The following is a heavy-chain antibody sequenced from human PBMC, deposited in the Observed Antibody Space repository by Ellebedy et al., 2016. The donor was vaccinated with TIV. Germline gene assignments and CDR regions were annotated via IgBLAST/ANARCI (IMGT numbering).Heavy chain of an antibody. Sequence: PGGSLRLSCASSGFTFSSYPMSWVRQAPGKGLEWVSHISRSGIGTYYADSVKGRFTTSRDNSKNTLFLQMNSLRAEDTAVYYCARDFWGQFYFDYWGQGTLVTVSS. J-gene: IGHJ4*02. CDR2: ISRSGIGT. V-gene: IGHV3-23*01. CDR1: GFTFSSYP. CDR3: ARDFWGQFYFDY. D-gene: IGHD3-16*01.